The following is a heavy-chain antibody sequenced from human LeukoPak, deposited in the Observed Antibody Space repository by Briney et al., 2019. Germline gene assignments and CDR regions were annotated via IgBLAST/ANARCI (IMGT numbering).Heavy chain of an antibody. J-gene: IGHJ4*02. Sequence: GRSLRLSCAASGFTFDDYAMHWVRQAPGKGLEWVSGISWNSGSIGYADSVKGRFTISRDNAKNSLYLQMNSLRAEDTALYYCAKAANPAVASHIDYWGQGTLVTVSS. CDR3: AKAANPAVASHIDY. D-gene: IGHD6-19*01. CDR1: GFTFDDYA. V-gene: IGHV3-9*01. CDR2: ISWNSGSI.